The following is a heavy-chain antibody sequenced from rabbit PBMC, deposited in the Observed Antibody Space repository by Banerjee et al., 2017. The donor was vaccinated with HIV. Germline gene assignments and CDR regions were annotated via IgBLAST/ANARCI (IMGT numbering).Heavy chain of an antibody. J-gene: IGHJ4*01. CDR3: ARDLAGVIGWNFGL. CDR2: INTSSGNT. D-gene: IGHD4-1*01. CDR1: GFTLSNYW. Sequence: QEQLVESGGGLVQPGASLTLTCTASGFTLSNYWMCWVRQAPGKGLEWIACINTSSGNTVYATWAKGRFTISKTSSTTVTLQMTSLTAADTATYFCARDLAGVIGWNFGLWGQGTLVTVS. V-gene: IGHV1S45*01.